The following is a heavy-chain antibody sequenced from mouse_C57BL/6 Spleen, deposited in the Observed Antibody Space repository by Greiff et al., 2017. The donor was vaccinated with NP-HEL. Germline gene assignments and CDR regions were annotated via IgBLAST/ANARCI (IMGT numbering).Heavy chain of an antibody. CDR1: GFTFSDYG. CDR3: ARGGLLRSWFAY. V-gene: IGHV5-17*01. D-gene: IGHD1-1*01. Sequence: EVQRVESGGGLVKPGGSLKLSCAASGFTFSDYGMHWVRQAPEKGLEWVAYISSGSSTIYYADTVKGRFTISRDNAKNTLFLQMTSLRSEDTAMYYCARGGLLRSWFAYWGQGTLVTVSA. J-gene: IGHJ3*01. CDR2: ISSGSSTI.